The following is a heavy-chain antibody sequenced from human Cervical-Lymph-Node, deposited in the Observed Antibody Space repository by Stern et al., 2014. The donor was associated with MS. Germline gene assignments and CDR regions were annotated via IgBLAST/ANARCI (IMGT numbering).Heavy chain of an antibody. J-gene: IGHJ4*02. D-gene: IGHD5-12*01. CDR2: IYSSGST. CDR1: GVSIGSGGYY. CDR3: ARVPLVTTTFDS. V-gene: IGHV4-31*03. Sequence: QLQLQESGPGLVKPSQTLSLTCTVSGVSIGSGGYYWSWVRQHPGKGLEWICNIYSSGSTYYTPSLKSRVTISIDMSENQFSLNLTSVTAADTAVYFCARVPLVTTTFDSWGQGTLVTVSS.